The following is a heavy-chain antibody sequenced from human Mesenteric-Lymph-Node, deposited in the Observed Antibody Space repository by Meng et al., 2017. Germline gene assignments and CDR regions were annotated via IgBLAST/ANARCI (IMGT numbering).Heavy chain of an antibody. J-gene: IGHJ6*02. Sequence: GESLKISCAASGFTVSSNYMSWVRQAPGKGLEWVSVIYSGGSTYYADSVKGRFTISRDNSKNTLYLQMNSLRAEDTAVYYCARRPHIVDTLDYYYYGMDVWGQGTTVTVSS. D-gene: IGHD5-12*01. CDR2: IYSGGST. CDR1: GFTVSSNY. V-gene: IGHV3-66*02. CDR3: ARRPHIVDTLDYYYYGMDV.